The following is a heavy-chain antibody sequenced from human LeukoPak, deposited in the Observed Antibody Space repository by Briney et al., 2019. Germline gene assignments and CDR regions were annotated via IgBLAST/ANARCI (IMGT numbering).Heavy chain of an antibody. D-gene: IGHD2-15*01. CDR3: AREYWSRLD. CDR2: IREDESER. V-gene: IGHV3-7*01. Sequence: GGSLRLSCVASGFTLTTYAMDWVRQAPGKGLEWVANIREDESERNYVDSVRGRFTISRDNAWNSLYLQMDSLRPEDTAVYYCAREYWSRLDWGRGTLVTVSS. J-gene: IGHJ4*02. CDR1: GFTLTTYA.